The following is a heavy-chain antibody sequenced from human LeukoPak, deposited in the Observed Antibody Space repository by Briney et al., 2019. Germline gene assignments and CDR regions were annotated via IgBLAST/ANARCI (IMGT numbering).Heavy chain of an antibody. CDR2: ISSSGSYI. J-gene: IGHJ4*02. CDR3: ARGERVDY. Sequence: GGSLRLSCAASGFTFSSYSMNWVRQAPGKGLEWVSSISSSGSYIYYADSVKGRFTISRDNAKNSLYLQMNSLRAEDTAVYYCARGERVDYWGQGTLVTVSS. D-gene: IGHD1-26*01. V-gene: IGHV3-21*01. CDR1: GFTFSSYS.